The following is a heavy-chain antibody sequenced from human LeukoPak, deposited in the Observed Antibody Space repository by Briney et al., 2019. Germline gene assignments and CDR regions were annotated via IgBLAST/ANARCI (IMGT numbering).Heavy chain of an antibody. Sequence: GGSLRLSCAAPGFTFSSYGMHWVRQAPGKGLEWVAFIRYDGSNKYYADSVKGRFTISRDNSKNTLYLQMNRLRAEDTAIYYCAKDNSNWSFDYWGQGALVTVSS. J-gene: IGHJ4*02. CDR1: GFTFSSYG. CDR3: AKDNSNWSFDY. V-gene: IGHV3-30*02. CDR2: IRYDGSNK. D-gene: IGHD6-13*01.